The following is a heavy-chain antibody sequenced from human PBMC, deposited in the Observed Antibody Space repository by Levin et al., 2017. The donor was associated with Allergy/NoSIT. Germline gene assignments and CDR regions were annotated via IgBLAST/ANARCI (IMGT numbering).Heavy chain of an antibody. CDR1: GGTLSNYP. CDR3: ARPRGGFYGSGSFDS. D-gene: IGHD3-10*01. J-gene: IGHJ4*02. Sequence: GGSLRLSCKAFGGTLSNYPISWVRQAPGQGLEWMGGIIPAFASTNYAQKFQGRVTITADESTRTAYMALPSLRSEDTDVYFCARPRGGFYGSGSFDSWGQGTLVTVSS. CDR2: IIPAFAST. V-gene: IGHV1-69*01.